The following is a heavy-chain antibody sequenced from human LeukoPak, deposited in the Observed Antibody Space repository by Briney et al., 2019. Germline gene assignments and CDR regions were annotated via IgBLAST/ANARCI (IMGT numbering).Heavy chain of an antibody. CDR1: GVSISNYF. Sequence: SATLSLTCNVFGVSISNYFWSWLRQPAGKGLEGIGRFYASGTTYYNPSLRSRVTLSMDTSKNHFSLKLTSVTAADTAVYYCARTHCGGGSCDTFDPWGQGTLATVSS. CDR2: FYASGTT. J-gene: IGHJ5*02. CDR3: ARTHCGGGSCDTFDP. V-gene: IGHV4-4*07. D-gene: IGHD2-21*01.